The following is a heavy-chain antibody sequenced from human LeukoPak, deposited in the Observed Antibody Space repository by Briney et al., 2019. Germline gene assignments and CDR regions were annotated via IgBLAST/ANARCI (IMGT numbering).Heavy chain of an antibody. CDR3: TRDLGQVVAGTAFDM. D-gene: IGHD6-19*01. Sequence: GASVKVSCKASGYTFTSYGISWVRQAPGQGLEWMGWITPYNGNTNHLQNLQGRITMTADTSTGTAYLELRSLTSDDTAVYYCTRDLGQVVAGTAFDMWGQGTMVIVSS. J-gene: IGHJ3*02. CDR1: GYTFTSYG. V-gene: IGHV1-18*01. CDR2: ITPYNGNT.